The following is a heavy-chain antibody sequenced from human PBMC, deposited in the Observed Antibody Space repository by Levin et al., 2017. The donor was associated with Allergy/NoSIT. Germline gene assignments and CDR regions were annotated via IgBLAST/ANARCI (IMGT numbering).Heavy chain of an antibody. D-gene: IGHD3-22*01. CDR2: IYYSGST. Sequence: SETLSLTCTVSGGSISSYYWSWIRQPPGKGLEWIGYIYYSGSTNYNNARKSRVTISVDTSKNQFSLKLSSVTAADTAVYYCVVHYYDSSGYPGGYFDSWGQGTLVTVSS. V-gene: IGHV4-59*01. CDR3: VVHYYDSSGYPGGYFDS. CDR1: GGSISSYY. J-gene: IGHJ4*02.